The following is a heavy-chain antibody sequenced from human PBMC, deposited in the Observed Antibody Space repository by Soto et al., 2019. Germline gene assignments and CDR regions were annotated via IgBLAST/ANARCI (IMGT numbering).Heavy chain of an antibody. J-gene: IGHJ6*02. V-gene: IGHV1-69*13. Sequence: SVKVSCKASGGTFSSYAISWVRQAPGQGLEWMGGIIPIFGTANYAQKFQGRVTSTADESTSTAYMELSSLRSEDTAVYYCAREGRSTYYYYGMDVWGQGTTVTVSS. CDR1: GGTFSSYA. CDR3: AREGRSTYYYYGMDV. CDR2: IIPIFGTA.